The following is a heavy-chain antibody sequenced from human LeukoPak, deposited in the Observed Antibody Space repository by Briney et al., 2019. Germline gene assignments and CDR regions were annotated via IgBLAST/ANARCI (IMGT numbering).Heavy chain of an antibody. CDR3: ARSLRGRWFDP. V-gene: IGHV4-34*01. CDR2: INHSGST. CDR1: GGSFSGYY. Sequence: SETLSLTCAVYGGSFSGYYWSWIRQPPGKGLEWIGEINHSGSTNYNPSLKSRVTISVDTSKNQFSLKLSSVTAADTAVYYRARSLRGRWFDPWGQGTLVTVSS. J-gene: IGHJ5*02.